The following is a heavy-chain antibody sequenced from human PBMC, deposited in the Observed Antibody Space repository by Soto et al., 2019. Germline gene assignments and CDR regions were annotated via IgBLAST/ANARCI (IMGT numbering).Heavy chain of an antibody. CDR3: ASERRLGIDGMDV. Sequence: QVQLVQSGAEVKKPGASVKVSCTASGYTFTSDDINWVRQATGQGLEWMGWMNRNSGNTGYAQKFQGRVTMPWTNSIGPAYMELSSLRWEDTAVYYCASERRLGIDGMDVWGQGTTVTVSS. CDR1: GYTFTSDD. CDR2: MNRNSGNT. D-gene: IGHD7-27*01. J-gene: IGHJ6*02. V-gene: IGHV1-8*01.